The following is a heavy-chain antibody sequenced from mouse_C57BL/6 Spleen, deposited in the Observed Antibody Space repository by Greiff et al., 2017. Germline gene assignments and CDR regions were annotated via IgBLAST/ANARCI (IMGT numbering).Heavy chain of an antibody. CDR2: INPYNGGT. Sequence: VHVKQSGPVLVKPGASVKMSCKASGYTFTDYYMNWVKQSHGKSLEWIGVINPYNGGTSYTQKFKGKATLTVDKSSSTAYMELNSLTSEDSAVDDCARSGGARNNWEFDVWGTGTTVTVSS. CDR1: GYTFTDYY. CDR3: ARSGGARNNWEFDV. D-gene: IGHD3-2*02. V-gene: IGHV1-19*01. J-gene: IGHJ1*03.